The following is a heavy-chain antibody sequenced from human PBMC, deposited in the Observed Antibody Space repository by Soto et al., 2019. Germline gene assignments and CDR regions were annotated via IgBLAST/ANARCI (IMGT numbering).Heavy chain of an antibody. CDR1: GYTFTNYY. CDR2: VNPSGYTS. V-gene: IGHV1-46*01. J-gene: IGHJ4*02. Sequence: ASVKVSCKASGYTFTNYYIHWVRQAPGQGLEWMGIVNPSGYTSTLAQKFQGRLTVTSDTSTSTVYMELGSLTSEDTAVYYCARDLHGAFTTMVYWGQGALVTVSS. D-gene: IGHD5-18*01. CDR3: ARDLHGAFTTMVY.